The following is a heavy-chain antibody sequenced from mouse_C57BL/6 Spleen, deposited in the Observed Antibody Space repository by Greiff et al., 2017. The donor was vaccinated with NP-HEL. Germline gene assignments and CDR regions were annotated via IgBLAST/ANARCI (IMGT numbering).Heavy chain of an antibody. V-gene: IGHV1-55*01. CDR3: ARRGYGSSYAMDY. CDR1: GYTFTSYW. Sequence: QVQLQQSGAELVKPGASVKMSCKASGYTFTSYWITWVKQRPGQGLEWIGDIYPGSGSPNYNEKFTSKATLTVDTSYRTASMQLSSLTSEDSAVYYCARRGYGSSYAMDYWGQGTSVTVSA. D-gene: IGHD1-1*01. CDR2: IYPGSGSP. J-gene: IGHJ4*01.